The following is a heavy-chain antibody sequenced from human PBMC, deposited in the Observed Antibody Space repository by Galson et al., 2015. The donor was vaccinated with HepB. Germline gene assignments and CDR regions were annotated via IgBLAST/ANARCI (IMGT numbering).Heavy chain of an antibody. Sequence: SLRLSCAASGFTFSSYWMSWVRQAPGKGLEWVAVISYDGSNKYYADSVKGRFTISRDNSKNTLYLQMNSLRAEDTAVYYCARGYYGSGSEAEFDPWGQGTLVTVSS. V-gene: IGHV3-30-3*01. J-gene: IGHJ5*02. CDR1: GFTFSSYW. D-gene: IGHD3-10*01. CDR2: ISYDGSNK. CDR3: ARGYYGSGSEAEFDP.